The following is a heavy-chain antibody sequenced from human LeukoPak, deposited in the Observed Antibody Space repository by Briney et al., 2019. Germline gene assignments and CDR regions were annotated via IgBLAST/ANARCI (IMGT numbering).Heavy chain of an antibody. J-gene: IGHJ4*02. CDR3: ARERYYSSGNYNNRIDY. D-gene: IGHD3-10*01. Sequence: ASVKLSCKASGYTFTGYYMHWVRQAPGQGLEWMGWINPNSGGTNYAQKFQGRVTMTRDTSISTAYMELSRLRSDDTALYYCARERYYSSGNYNNRIDYWGQGTLVTVSS. CDR2: INPNSGGT. CDR1: GYTFTGYY. V-gene: IGHV1-2*02.